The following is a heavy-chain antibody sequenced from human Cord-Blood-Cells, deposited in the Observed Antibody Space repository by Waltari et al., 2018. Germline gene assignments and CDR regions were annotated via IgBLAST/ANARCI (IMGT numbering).Heavy chain of an antibody. CDR2: IIPILGIA. CDR3: ARTKGGYDILTGYSYYYYYYMDV. D-gene: IGHD3-9*01. CDR1: GGTFSSYA. Sequence: QVQLVQSGAEVKKPGSSVKVSCKASGGTFSSYAISWVRQAPGQGLEWMGGIIPILGIANYAQKCQGRVTITADKSTSTAYMELSSLRSEDTAVYYCARTKGGYDILTGYSYYYYYYMDVWGKGTTVTVSS. J-gene: IGHJ6*03. V-gene: IGHV1-69*10.